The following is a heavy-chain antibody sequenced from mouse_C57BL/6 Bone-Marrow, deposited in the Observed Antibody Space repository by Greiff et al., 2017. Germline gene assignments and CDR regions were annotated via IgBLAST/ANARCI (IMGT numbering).Heavy chain of an antibody. CDR3: ARSGGFDY. J-gene: IGHJ2*01. V-gene: IGHV1-82*01. CDR1: GYAFSSSW. Sequence: VQLQQSGPELVKPGASVKISCKASGYAFSSSWMNWVKQRPGKGLEWIGRIYPGDGDTNYNGKFKGKATLAADKSSSTAYMQLSSLTAEDSAFYFCARSGGFDYWGQGTTLTVSS. CDR2: IYPGDGDT. D-gene: IGHD3-1*01.